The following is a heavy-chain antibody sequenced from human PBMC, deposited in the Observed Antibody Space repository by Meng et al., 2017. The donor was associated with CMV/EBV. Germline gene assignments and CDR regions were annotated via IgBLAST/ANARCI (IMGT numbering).Heavy chain of an antibody. D-gene: IGHD3-3*01. V-gene: IGHV3-48*01. CDR3: ARDQSDYDFWSGWSYGMDV. CDR1: GFTFSSYS. Sequence: GESLKISCAASGFTFSSYSMNWVRQAPGKGLEWVSYISSSSSTIYYADSVKGRFTISRDKAKKSLYLQMNSLRAEDTAVYYCARDQSDYDFWSGWSYGMDVWGQGTTVTVSS. CDR2: ISSSSSTI. J-gene: IGHJ6*02.